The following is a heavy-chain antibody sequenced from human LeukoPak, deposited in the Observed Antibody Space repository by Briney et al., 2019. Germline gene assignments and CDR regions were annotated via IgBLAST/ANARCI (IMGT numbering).Heavy chain of an antibody. CDR1: GFTFSSYG. D-gene: IGHD1-26*01. V-gene: IGHV3-30*02. J-gene: IGHJ4*02. CDR3: AKDHDYSGSYLDY. Sequence: PGGSLRLSCAASGFTFSSYGMHWVRQAPGKGLEWVAFIRYDGSNKYYADSVKGRFTISRDNSKNMLYLQMNSLRAEDTAVYYCAKDHDYSGSYLDYWGQGTLVTVSS. CDR2: IRYDGSNK.